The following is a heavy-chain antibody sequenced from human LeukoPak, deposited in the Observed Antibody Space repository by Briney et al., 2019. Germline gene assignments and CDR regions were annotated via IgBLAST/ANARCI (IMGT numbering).Heavy chain of an antibody. V-gene: IGHV3-21*01. CDR1: GFTFSSYS. CDR3: ASKDDFWSGYIY. Sequence: GGSLRLSCAASGFTFSSYSMNWVRQAPGKGLEWVSSISSSSSYIYYADSVKGRFTISRDNAKNSLYLQMNSLRAEDTAVYYCASKDDFWSGYIYWGQGTLVTVSS. D-gene: IGHD3-3*01. CDR2: ISSSSSYI. J-gene: IGHJ4*02.